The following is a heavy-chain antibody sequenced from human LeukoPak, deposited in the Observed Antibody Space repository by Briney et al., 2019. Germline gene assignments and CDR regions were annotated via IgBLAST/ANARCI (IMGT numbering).Heavy chain of an antibody. Sequence: GGSLRLSCAASGFTFSNYAMSWVRQAPGKGLEWVSSITGSGGSTYYADSVKGRFTISRDNAKNSLYLQMNSLRAEDTAVYYCASYSSGWYEPDYWGQGTLVTVSS. V-gene: IGHV3-23*01. D-gene: IGHD6-19*01. CDR2: ITGSGGST. CDR3: ASYSSGWYEPDY. J-gene: IGHJ4*02. CDR1: GFTFSNYA.